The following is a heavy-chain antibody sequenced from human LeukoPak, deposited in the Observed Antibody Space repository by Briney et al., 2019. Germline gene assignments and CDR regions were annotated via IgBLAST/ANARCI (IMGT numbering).Heavy chain of an antibody. D-gene: IGHD5-18*01. J-gene: IGHJ4*02. CDR1: GGSISSYY. CDR3: ARDPGGYSYGLRGYFDY. V-gene: IGHV4-59*01. CDR2: IYYSGST. Sequence: SETLSLTCTVSGGSISSYYWSWIRQPPGKGLEWIGYIYYSGSTNYNPSLKSRVTISVDTSKNQFSLKLSSVTAADTAVYYCARDPGGYSYGLRGYFDYWGQGTLVTVSS.